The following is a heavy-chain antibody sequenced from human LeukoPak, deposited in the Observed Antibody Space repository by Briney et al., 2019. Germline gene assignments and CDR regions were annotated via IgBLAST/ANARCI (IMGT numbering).Heavy chain of an antibody. CDR2: IIPTLGIA. CDR1: GYTFTSYA. J-gene: IGHJ4*02. Sequence: VASVKVSCKASGYTFTSYAISWVRQAPGQGLEWMGRIIPTLGIANYAQKFQGRVTMTRNTSISTAYMELSSLRPEDTAVYYCARAELGIPRDYWGQGTLVTVSS. CDR3: ARAELGIPRDY. V-gene: IGHV1-69*04. D-gene: IGHD3-10*01.